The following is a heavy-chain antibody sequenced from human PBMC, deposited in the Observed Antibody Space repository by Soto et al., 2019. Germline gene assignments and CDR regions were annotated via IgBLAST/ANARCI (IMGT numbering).Heavy chain of an antibody. Sequence: TLSLRYTVSGGSINSGDYSWTWIRQPPGKGLEWIGYIYYSGSTYYNPSLKSRITLSVDTSKNQFSLKLSSLTAADTAVYYCARGQNYWGQGTLVTVSS. CDR1: GGSINSGDYS. J-gene: IGHJ4*02. CDR3: ARGQNY. V-gene: IGHV4-31*03. CDR2: IYYSGST.